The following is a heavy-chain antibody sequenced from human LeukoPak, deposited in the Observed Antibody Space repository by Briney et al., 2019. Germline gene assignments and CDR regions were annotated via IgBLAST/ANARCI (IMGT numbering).Heavy chain of an antibody. J-gene: IGHJ6*02. D-gene: IGHD6-13*01. CDR2: IYYSGST. Sequence: SETLSLTCTVSGGSISSYYWSWIRQPPGKGLEWIGYIYYSGSTNYNPSLKSRVTISVDTSKNQFSLKLSSVTAADTAVYYCASSIAAAGKNYYYYGMDVWGQGTTVTVSS. V-gene: IGHV4-59*08. CDR3: ASSIAAAGKNYYYYGMDV. CDR1: GGSISSYY.